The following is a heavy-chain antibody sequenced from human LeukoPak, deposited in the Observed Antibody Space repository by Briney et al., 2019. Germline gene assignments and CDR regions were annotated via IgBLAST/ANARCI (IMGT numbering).Heavy chain of an antibody. CDR3: ARFTPSSDYQFAFDY. J-gene: IGHJ4*02. D-gene: IGHD4-11*01. V-gene: IGHV4-39*01. CDR2: IFYSGST. CDR1: GGSISSGSYY. Sequence: PSETLSLTCTVSGGSISSGSYYWGWIRQPPGRGLEWIGSIFYSGSTYYNPSLKSRVTISVDTSKNQFSLKLTSVTAADTAVYYCARFTPSSDYQFAFDYWGQGTLVTVSS.